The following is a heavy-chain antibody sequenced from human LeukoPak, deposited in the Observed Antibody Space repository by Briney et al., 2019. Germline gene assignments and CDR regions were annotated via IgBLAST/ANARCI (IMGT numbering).Heavy chain of an antibody. CDR2: ISGSGGST. Sequence: PGGSLRLSCAASGFTFSSYAMSWVRQAPGKGLEWVSAISGSGGSTYYADSVKGRFSLSRDNSKNALYLQMNSLRAEDTAVYFCARISQQGTDYWGQGTLVTVSS. CDR1: GFTFSSYA. V-gene: IGHV3-23*01. CDR3: ARISQQGTDY. J-gene: IGHJ4*02. D-gene: IGHD7-27*01.